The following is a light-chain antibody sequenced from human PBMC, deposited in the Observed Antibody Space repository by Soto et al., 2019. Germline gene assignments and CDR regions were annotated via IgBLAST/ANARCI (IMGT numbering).Light chain of an antibody. J-gene: IGKJ4*01. Sequence: EIVLTQSPATLSVSPGERATLSCRASQSVGNNFAWYQQKPGQAPMLLIVATSTRATGAPPRFSGSGSGTEFTLTISSLQSEDFAFYYCQQYSYWPFTVGGGAKVEIK. CDR1: QSVGNN. CDR3: QQYSYWPFT. CDR2: ATS. V-gene: IGKV3-15*01.